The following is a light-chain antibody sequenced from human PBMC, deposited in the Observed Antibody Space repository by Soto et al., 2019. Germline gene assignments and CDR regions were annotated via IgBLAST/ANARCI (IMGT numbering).Light chain of an antibody. CDR1: QSIRSY. Sequence: DIQMTQSPSPLSASVGDRVTITCRASQSIRSYLNWFQQKPGKAPRLLIYAASRLESGVPSRFSGRGSGTDFTLTISSLQPEDFANYYSQQSFSTPQTFGPGTKEDIK. J-gene: IGKJ3*01. V-gene: IGKV1-39*01. CDR2: AAS. CDR3: QQSFSTPQT.